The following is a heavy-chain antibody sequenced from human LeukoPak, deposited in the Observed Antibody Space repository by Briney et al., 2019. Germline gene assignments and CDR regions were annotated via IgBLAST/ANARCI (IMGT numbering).Heavy chain of an antibody. D-gene: IGHD2-15*01. Sequence: KFQGRVTITRDTSASTAYMELSSLRSEDTAVYYCARDLPEDSAFDYWGQGTLVTVSS. CDR3: ARDLPEDSAFDY. V-gene: IGHV1-3*01. J-gene: IGHJ4*02.